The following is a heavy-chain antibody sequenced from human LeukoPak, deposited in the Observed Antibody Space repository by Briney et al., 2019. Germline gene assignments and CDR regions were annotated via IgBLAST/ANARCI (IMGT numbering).Heavy chain of an antibody. D-gene: IGHD2/OR15-2a*01. Sequence: GGSLRLSCAASGFTFSSYSMNWVRQAPGKGLEWVSYISSSSSTIYYADSVKGRFTISRDNSKNTLYLQMNSLRAEDTAVYYCAKGGRTILANSYFDYWGQGTLVTVSS. CDR1: GFTFSSYS. CDR2: ISSSSSTI. J-gene: IGHJ4*02. V-gene: IGHV3-48*01. CDR3: AKGGRTILANSYFDY.